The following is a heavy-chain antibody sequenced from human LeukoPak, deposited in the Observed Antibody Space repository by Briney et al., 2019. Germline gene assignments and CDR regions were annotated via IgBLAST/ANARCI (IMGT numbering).Heavy chain of an antibody. CDR3: AREVAGSTYDY. V-gene: IGHV4-39*07. D-gene: IGHD6-19*01. CDR1: GGSISSSSYY. CDR2: IYYSGST. J-gene: IGHJ4*02. Sequence: PSETLSLTCTVSGGSISSSSYYWGWIRQPPGKGLEWIGSIYYSGSTYYSPSLKSRVTISVDTSKNQFSLKLSSVTAADTAVYYCAREVAGSTYDYWGQGTPVTVSS.